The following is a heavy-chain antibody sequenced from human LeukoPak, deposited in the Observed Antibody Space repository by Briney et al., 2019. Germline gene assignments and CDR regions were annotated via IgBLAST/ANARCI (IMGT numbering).Heavy chain of an antibody. J-gene: IGHJ4*02. Sequence: GGSLRLSCAASGFTFSTYSMNWVRQAPGKGLEWVSYISDSSRKIYYADSVKGRFTISRDNAKNSLYLQMNSLRAEDTAVYYCARGPYGDYIDAFDYWGQGTLITVSS. D-gene: IGHD4-17*01. CDR2: ISDSSRKI. CDR3: ARGPYGDYIDAFDY. CDR1: GFTFSTYS. V-gene: IGHV3-48*01.